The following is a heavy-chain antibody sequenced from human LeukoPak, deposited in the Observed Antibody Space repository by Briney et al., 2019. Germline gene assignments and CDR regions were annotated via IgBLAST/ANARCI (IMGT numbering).Heavy chain of an antibody. CDR1: GYTFTDYY. CDR3: ARDHNYYGSGSYYNVDY. CDR2: INPNSGGT. V-gene: IGHV1-2*02. Sequence: ASVKVSCKASGYTFTDYYMRWVRQAPGQGLEWMGWINPNSGGTNYAQKFQGRVTMTRDTSISTAYMELSRLRSDDTAVYYCARDHNYYGSGSYYNVDYWGQGTLVTVSS. D-gene: IGHD3-10*01. J-gene: IGHJ4*02.